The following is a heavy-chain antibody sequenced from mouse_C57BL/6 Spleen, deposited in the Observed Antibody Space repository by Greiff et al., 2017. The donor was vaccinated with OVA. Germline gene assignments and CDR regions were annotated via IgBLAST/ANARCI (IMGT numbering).Heavy chain of an antibody. Sequence: QVQLQQSGAELARPGASVKLSCKASGYTFTSYGISWVKQRTGQGLEWIGEIYPRSGNTYYNEKFKGKATLTADKSSSTAYMELRSLTSEDSAVYFCARGYYGSSYLKYFDVWGTGTTVTVSS. D-gene: IGHD1-1*01. CDR1: GYTFTSYG. CDR2: IYPRSGNT. V-gene: IGHV1-81*01. CDR3: ARGYYGSSYLKYFDV. J-gene: IGHJ1*03.